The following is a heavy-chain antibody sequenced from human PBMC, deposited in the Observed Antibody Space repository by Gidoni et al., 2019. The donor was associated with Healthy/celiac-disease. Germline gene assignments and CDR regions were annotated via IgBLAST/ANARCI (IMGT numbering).Heavy chain of an antibody. V-gene: IGHV4-39*01. CDR3: ARHSGSYYHIDY. J-gene: IGHJ4*02. CDR1: GGSISSSSYY. Sequence: QLQLQESGPGLVKPSETLSLTCTVSGGSISSSSYYWGWIRQPPGKGLEWIGSIYYSGSTYYNPSLKSRVTISVDTSKNQSSLKLSSVTAADTAVYYCARHSGSYYHIDYWGQGTLVTVSS. D-gene: IGHD1-26*01. CDR2: IYYSGST.